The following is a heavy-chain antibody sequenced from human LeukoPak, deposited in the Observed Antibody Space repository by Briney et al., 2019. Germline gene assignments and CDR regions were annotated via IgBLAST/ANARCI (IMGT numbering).Heavy chain of an antibody. CDR3: ARVPYSSSWYEVMRSYGMDV. D-gene: IGHD6-13*01. J-gene: IGHJ6*02. CDR2: MNPNSGNT. Sequence: GASVKVSCKASGYTFTSYDINWVRQATGQGLEWMGWMNPNSGNTGYAQKFQGRVTMTRNTSISTAYMELSSLRSEDTAVYYCARVPYSSSWYEVMRSYGMDVWGQGTTVTVSS. V-gene: IGHV1-8*01. CDR1: GYTFTSYD.